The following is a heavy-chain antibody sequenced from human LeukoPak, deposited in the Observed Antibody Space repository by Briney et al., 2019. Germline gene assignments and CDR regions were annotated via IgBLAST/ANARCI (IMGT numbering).Heavy chain of an antibody. CDR1: GYTFTDHY. CDR2: INPDYGGT. D-gene: IGHD1-26*01. V-gene: IGHV1-2*02. CDR3: AGGIASYSSSYFDY. Sequence: ASVKVSCKASGYTFTDHYIHWVRQAPGQGLGGMGWINPDYGGTNYAQKFQGRVTMTRDTSIGTAYMELSRLRSDDTAVYYCAGGIASYSSSYFDYWGQGALVTVS. J-gene: IGHJ4*02.